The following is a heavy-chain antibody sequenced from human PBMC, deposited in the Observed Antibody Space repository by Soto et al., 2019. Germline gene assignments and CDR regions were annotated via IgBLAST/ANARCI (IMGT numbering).Heavy chain of an antibody. CDR2: INLSDDGT. D-gene: IGHD1-20*01. CDR3: ASELTGTAYFDV. J-gene: IGHJ2*01. V-gene: IGHV1-46*04. CDR1: GYTFTNYH. Sequence: QVQLVQSGAEVKKPGASVKVSFKASGYTFTNYHMHWVRQAPGLGLEWMGTINLSDDGTGYTERLQGRVTTTRDTSTSTGYMELSSLRSEDTAVYYCASELTGTAYFDVWGRGTLVTVSS.